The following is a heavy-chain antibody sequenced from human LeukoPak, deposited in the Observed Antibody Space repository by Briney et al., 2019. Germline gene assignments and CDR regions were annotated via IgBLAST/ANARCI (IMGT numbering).Heavy chain of an antibody. Sequence: PGGSLRLSCAASGFTSNSYWMSWVRQAPGKGLEWVANIKRDGSEKYYVDSVKGRFTISRDNARNSLYLQMNSLRAEDTAVYYCARDPENVSGTHSHFDLWGRGTLVTVSS. D-gene: IGHD1-26*01. V-gene: IGHV3-7*01. CDR2: IKRDGSEK. CDR1: GFTSNSYW. CDR3: ARDPENVSGTHSHFDL. J-gene: IGHJ2*01.